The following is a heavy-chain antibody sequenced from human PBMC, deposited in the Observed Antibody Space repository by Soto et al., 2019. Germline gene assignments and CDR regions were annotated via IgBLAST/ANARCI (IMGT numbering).Heavy chain of an antibody. CDR2: ISNGDETT. CDR3: ARDPKRGDGYNFDS. V-gene: IGHV3-11*01. D-gene: IGHD5-12*01. Sequence: QVQLVESGGGLVEPGGSLRLSCSASGFIFTDYSMTWIRQAPGKGLEWVSYISNGDETTQYADSVKGRFSVSRDNAKKVLFLQMNSLRVDDTGVYYCARDPKRGDGYNFDSWGRGALVTVSS. CDR1: GFIFTDYS. J-gene: IGHJ4*02.